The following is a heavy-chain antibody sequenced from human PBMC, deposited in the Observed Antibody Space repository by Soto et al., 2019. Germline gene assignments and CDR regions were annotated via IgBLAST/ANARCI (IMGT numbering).Heavy chain of an antibody. CDR3: ARGAGFSYASTWFDI. J-gene: IGHJ5*02. Sequence: SEPLSLTCTVFGASVSSATYYWSWIRQAPGKGLEWVGHIYYTGSTNYNPSLNNRVTISVDTSKNHFSLQLTSVTAADTAVYYCARGAGFSYASTWFDIWGQGTLVTVSS. V-gene: IGHV4-61*03. CDR2: IYYTGST. D-gene: IGHD5-18*01. CDR1: GASVSSATYY.